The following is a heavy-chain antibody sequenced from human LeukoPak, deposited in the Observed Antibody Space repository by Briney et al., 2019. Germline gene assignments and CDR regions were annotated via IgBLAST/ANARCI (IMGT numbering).Heavy chain of an antibody. CDR3: ASPGTGYSSGWYYFDY. V-gene: IGHV1-18*01. Sequence: ASVKVSCKASGYTFTSYGISWVRQAPRQGLEWMGWISAYNGNTNYAQKLQGRVTMTTDTSTSTAYMELRSLRSDDTAVYYCASPGTGYSSGWYYFDYWGQGTLVTVSS. D-gene: IGHD6-19*01. CDR2: ISAYNGNT. CDR1: GYTFTSYG. J-gene: IGHJ4*02.